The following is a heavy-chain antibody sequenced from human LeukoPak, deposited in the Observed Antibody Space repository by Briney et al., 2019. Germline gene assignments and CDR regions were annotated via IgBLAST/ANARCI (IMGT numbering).Heavy chain of an antibody. CDR1: GYTFTGYY. CDR2: INPTSGDT. Sequence: ASVKVSCKASGYTFTGYYMHWVRQAPGQGPEWMGWINPTSGDTNYAQKFQGRVTMTRDTSISTAYMELSRLTSDDTAVYYCARDAWLVGATNLYYFDYWGQGTLVTVSS. V-gene: IGHV1-2*02. D-gene: IGHD1-26*01. J-gene: IGHJ4*02. CDR3: ARDAWLVGATNLYYFDY.